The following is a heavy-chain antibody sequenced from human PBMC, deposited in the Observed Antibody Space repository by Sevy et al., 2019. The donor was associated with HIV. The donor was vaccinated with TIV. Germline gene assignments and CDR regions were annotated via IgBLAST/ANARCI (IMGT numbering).Heavy chain of an antibody. CDR1: GFTFSKYS. V-gene: IGHV3-23*01. CDR2: LSFGCGEI. Sequence: GSLRLSFSASGFTFSKYSISWVRQPSGKGLEWVSTLSFGCGEINYADSLKGRFTILRDNSKSSVYLQMNNLRPEDTAVYYCAREGCTKPHDYWGQGTLVTVSS. CDR3: AREGCTKPHDY. J-gene: IGHJ4*02. D-gene: IGHD2-8*01.